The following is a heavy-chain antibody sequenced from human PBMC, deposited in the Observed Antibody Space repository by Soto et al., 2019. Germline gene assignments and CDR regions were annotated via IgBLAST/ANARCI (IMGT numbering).Heavy chain of an antibody. CDR1: GFVFKDSS. J-gene: IGHJ4*02. CDR3: TRLIIAAQDY. CDR2: IRDRAYNYAT. Sequence: EVLLVESGGGVVQPGGSLKLSCAASGFVFKDSSIHWVRQASGKGLEWVGRIRDRAYNYATAYTASVKGRFTVSRDDSNNTAYLQMDSLKTEDTAIYYCTRLIIAAQDYWGQGTLVTVSS. D-gene: IGHD3-10*01. V-gene: IGHV3-73*01.